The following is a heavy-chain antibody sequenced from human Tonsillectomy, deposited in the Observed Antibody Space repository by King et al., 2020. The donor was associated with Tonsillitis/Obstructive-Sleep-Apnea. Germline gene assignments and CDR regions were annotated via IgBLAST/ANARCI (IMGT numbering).Heavy chain of an antibody. CDR3: AKGVPALRSYMDV. Sequence: VQLVESGGGLVQPGRSLRLSCAASGFTFDDYAMHWVRQAPGKGLEWVSGISWNSGSIGYADSVKGRFTISRDNAKNSLYLQMNSLRAEDTALYYCAKGVPALRSYMDVWGKGTTVTVSS. J-gene: IGHJ6*03. CDR1: GFTFDDYA. V-gene: IGHV3-9*01. D-gene: IGHD2-2*01. CDR2: ISWNSGSI.